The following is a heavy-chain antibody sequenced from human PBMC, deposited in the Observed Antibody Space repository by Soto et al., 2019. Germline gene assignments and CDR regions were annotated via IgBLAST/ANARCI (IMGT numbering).Heavy chain of an antibody. J-gene: IGHJ4*02. CDR2: ISYDGSNK. D-gene: IGHD6-13*01. CDR1: GFTFSSYA. V-gene: IGHV3-30-3*01. CDR3: ARGKQERSSWYYFDY. Sequence: QPGGSLRLSCAASGFTFSSYAMHWVRQAPGKGLEWVAVISYDGSNKYYADSVKGRFTISRDNSKNTLYLQMNSLRAEDTAVYYCARGKQERSSWYYFDYWGQGTLVTV.